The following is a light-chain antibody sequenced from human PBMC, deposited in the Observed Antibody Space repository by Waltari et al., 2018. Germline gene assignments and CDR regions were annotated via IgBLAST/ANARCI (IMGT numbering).Light chain of an antibody. V-gene: IGLV2-23*01. CDR1: GRPVGNFSL. J-gene: IGLJ2*01. CDR3: CSYAGRSTPVV. CDR2: ESS. Sequence: QSALTQPAPLSASPGQSIPIYFTATGRPVGNFSLVPLYQHHPGKAPKLLIYESSKRPSGVSSRFSASKSANTASLTISGLQADDEADYYCCSYAGRSTPVVLGGGTKVTVL.